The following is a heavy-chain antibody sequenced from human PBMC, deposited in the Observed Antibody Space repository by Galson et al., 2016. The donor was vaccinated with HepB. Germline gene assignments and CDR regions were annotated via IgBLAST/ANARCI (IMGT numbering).Heavy chain of an antibody. CDR3: ARVVPLYSGGWYVRGDGWFDP. J-gene: IGHJ5*02. Sequence: SLRLSCAASGFTFSYYYMSWIRQAPGKGLEWVSYISSSGSTIYYADSVKGRFTISRDNAKNSLYLQMNSLRAEDTAEYYCARVVPLYSGGWYVRGDGWFDPWGQGTLVTVSS. D-gene: IGHD6-19*01. CDR2: ISSSGSTI. CDR1: GFTFSYYY. V-gene: IGHV3-11*01.